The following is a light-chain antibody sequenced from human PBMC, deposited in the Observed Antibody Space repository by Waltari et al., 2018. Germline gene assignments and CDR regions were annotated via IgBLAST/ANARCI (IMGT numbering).Light chain of an antibody. CDR3: AAWDDSLSGPG. Sequence: QSVLTQPPSASGTPGQRVTISCSGSTSNLGSNTVNWYQQLPGTAPKLLIYTNNQRPSGVPDRFSGSKSGTSASLAISGLQSEDEADYYCAAWDDSLSGPGFGGGTKLTVL. V-gene: IGLV1-44*01. CDR1: TSNLGSNT. CDR2: TNN. J-gene: IGLJ3*02.